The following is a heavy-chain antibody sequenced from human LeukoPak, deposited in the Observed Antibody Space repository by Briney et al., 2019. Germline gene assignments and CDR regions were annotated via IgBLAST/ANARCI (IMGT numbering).Heavy chain of an antibody. D-gene: IGHD2-2*01. V-gene: IGHV4-59*01. J-gene: IGHJ4*02. Sequence: PSETLSLTCTVSGGSISTYYWNWIRQPPGKGLEWIGYIYYSGSTNYNPSLKSRVTISVDTSKNQFSLKLSSVTAADTAVYYCARLTYARFDYWGQGTLVTVSS. CDR1: GGSISTYY. CDR3: ARLTYARFDY. CDR2: IYYSGST.